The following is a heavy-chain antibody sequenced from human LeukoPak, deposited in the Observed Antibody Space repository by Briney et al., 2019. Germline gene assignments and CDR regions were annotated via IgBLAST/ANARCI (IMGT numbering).Heavy chain of an antibody. CDR1: GCTFSSYS. Sequence: GGSLRLSCAASGCTFSSYSMNWVRQAPGKGLEGVASISSSSSTIYYADSVKGRFTISRDNAKNSLYLQMNSLRAEDTAVYYCARGGGSEGPFDYWGQGTLVTVSS. V-gene: IGHV3-48*01. D-gene: IGHD2-15*01. CDR2: ISSSSSTI. CDR3: ARGGGSEGPFDY. J-gene: IGHJ4*02.